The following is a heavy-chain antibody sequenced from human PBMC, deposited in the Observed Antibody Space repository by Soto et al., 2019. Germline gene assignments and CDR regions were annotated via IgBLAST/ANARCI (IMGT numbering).Heavy chain of an antibody. CDR1: GYTFTSYY. Sequence: GASVKVSCKASGYTFTSYYINWVRQATGQGLEWMGWMNPNSGNTGYAQKFQGRVTMTRNTSISTAYMELSSLRSEDTAVYYCATVREVGARFDYWGQGTLVTVSS. V-gene: IGHV1-8*01. CDR2: MNPNSGNT. D-gene: IGHD1-26*01. J-gene: IGHJ4*02. CDR3: ATVREVGARFDY.